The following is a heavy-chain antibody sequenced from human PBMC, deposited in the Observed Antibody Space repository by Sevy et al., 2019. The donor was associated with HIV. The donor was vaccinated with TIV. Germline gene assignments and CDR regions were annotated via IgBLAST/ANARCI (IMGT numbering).Heavy chain of an antibody. Sequence: GGSLRLSCAASGFTFSNAWMSWVRQAPGKGLEWVGRIKSKTDGGTTDYAAPVKGRFTISRDDSKNTLSLQMNSLKTEDTAVYYCTTVYVLLWFVEYRPYFDYWGQGTLVTVSS. CDR2: IKSKTDGGTT. D-gene: IGHD3-10*01. V-gene: IGHV3-15*01. CDR3: TTVYVLLWFVEYRPYFDY. CDR1: GFTFSNAW. J-gene: IGHJ4*02.